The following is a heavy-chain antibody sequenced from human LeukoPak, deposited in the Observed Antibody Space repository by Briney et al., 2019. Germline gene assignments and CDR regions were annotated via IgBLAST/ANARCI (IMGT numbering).Heavy chain of an antibody. Sequence: PGRSLRLSCAASGFTFSSYAMHWVRQAPGKGLEWVAVISYDGSNKYYADSVKGRFTISRDNSKNTLYLQMNSLRSEDTAVYYYARAGSLYNWNYKGWFDPWGQGTPVTVSS. V-gene: IGHV3-30-3*01. CDR1: GFTFSSYA. J-gene: IGHJ5*02. D-gene: IGHD1-7*01. CDR3: ARAGSLYNWNYKGWFDP. CDR2: ISYDGSNK.